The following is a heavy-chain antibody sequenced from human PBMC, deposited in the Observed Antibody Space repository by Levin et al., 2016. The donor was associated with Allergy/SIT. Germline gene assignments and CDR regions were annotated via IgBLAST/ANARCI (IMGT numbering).Heavy chain of an antibody. Sequence: GESLKISCAASGFTFSSYAMNWVRQAPGKGLEWVSSISRSGSYIYYADSVKGRFTISRDNAKNSLNLQMNSLRVEDTAVYYCARASLSSASSNHNHIAPDYWGQGTLVTVSS. CDR3: ARASLSSASSNHNHIAPDY. CDR2: ISRSGSYI. J-gene: IGHJ4*02. CDR1: GFTFSSYA. V-gene: IGHV3-21*01. D-gene: IGHD1-14*01.